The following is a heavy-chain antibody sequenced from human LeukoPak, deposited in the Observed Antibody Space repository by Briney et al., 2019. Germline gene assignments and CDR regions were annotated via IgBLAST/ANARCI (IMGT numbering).Heavy chain of an antibody. V-gene: IGHV4-31*03. D-gene: IGHD1-1*01. CDR3: ARGLKKRAFFDY. J-gene: IGHJ4*02. Sequence: SQTLSLTCTVSGGSISSGGYYWSWIRQHPGQGLEWIGYIYYSGSTYYNPSLKSRVTISVDTSKNQFSLKLSSVTAADTAVYYCARGLKKRAFFDYWGQGTLVTVSS. CDR1: GGSISSGGYY. CDR2: IYYSGST.